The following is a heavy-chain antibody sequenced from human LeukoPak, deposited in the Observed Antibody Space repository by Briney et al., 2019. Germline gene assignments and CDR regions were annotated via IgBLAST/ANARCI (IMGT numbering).Heavy chain of an antibody. CDR1: GFTFGSYS. CDR3: ARDRRYDFWSGTLGKFGY. V-gene: IGHV3-21*01. J-gene: IGHJ4*02. Sequence: GGSLRLSCAASGFTFGSYSMNWVRQAPGKGLEWVSSISSSSSYIYYADSVKGRFTISRDNAKNSLYLQMNSLRAEDTAVYYCARDRRYDFWSGTLGKFGYWGQGTLVTVSS. CDR2: ISSSSSYI. D-gene: IGHD3-3*01.